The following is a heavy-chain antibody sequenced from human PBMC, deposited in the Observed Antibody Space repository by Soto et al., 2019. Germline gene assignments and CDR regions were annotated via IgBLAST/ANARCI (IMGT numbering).Heavy chain of an antibody. D-gene: IGHD3-3*01. J-gene: IGHJ6*02. CDR3: AKEYRFYYFCGLAV. CDR1: GFTFRSYA. Sequence: EEQLLESGGGLVQPGGSLRLSCAAYGFTFRSYAVNWVRQAPEMGLEWVSSISDSGRNTYYADSVKGRFTISRDNSKNTLYLTMNSLRAEDTAVYYFAKEYRFYYFCGLAVWGQGTTVTVSS. V-gene: IGHV3-23*01. CDR2: ISDSGRNT.